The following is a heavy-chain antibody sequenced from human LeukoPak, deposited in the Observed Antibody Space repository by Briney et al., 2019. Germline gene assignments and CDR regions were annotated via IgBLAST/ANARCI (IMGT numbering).Heavy chain of an antibody. Sequence: SETLSLTCTVSGGPVSSGNYYWSWIRQPPGKGLEWIGYIYYGGSTNYNPSLKSRVTISVDTSKNQFSLKLSSVTAADTAVYYCARGGGIEISYSSSWYYFDYWGQGTLVTVSS. V-gene: IGHV4-61*01. CDR1: GGPVSSGNYY. CDR3: ARGGGIEISYSSSWYYFDY. J-gene: IGHJ4*02. D-gene: IGHD6-13*01. CDR2: IYYGGST.